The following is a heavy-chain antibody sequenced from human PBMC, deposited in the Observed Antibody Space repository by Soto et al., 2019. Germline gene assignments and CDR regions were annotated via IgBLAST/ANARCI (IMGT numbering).Heavy chain of an antibody. CDR2: NYYSGST. D-gene: IGHD5-18*01. CDR1: GGSISSYY. V-gene: IGHV4-59*01. Sequence: HVQLQESGPGLVKPSETLSLTCTVSGGSISSYYWSWIRQPPGNGLEWIGYNYYSGSTNYYPSLKSRVTISVDTSKNQFSLKLSSVTAADTAVYYCAREDTTLGFDYWCQGTLVTVSS. J-gene: IGHJ4*02. CDR3: AREDTTLGFDY.